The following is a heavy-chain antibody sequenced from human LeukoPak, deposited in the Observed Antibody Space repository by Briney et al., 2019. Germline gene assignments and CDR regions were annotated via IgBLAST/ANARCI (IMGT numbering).Heavy chain of an antibody. CDR1: GGSISSSVGYY. J-gene: IGHJ5*02. Sequence: SETLSLTCTVSGGSISSSVGYYWGWIRQPPGKGLEYIGSIYYSGSIYYNPSLRSRVTISVDTSKNQFSLKLSSVTAADPAVYYCTRTFYSSPNNWFDPWGQGTLVTVSS. V-gene: IGHV4-39*01. CDR2: IYYSGSI. CDR3: TRTFYSSPNNWFDP. D-gene: IGHD2/OR15-2a*01.